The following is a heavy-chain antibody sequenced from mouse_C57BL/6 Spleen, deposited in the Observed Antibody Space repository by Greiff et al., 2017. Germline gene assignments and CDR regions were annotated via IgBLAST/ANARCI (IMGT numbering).Heavy chain of an antibody. CDR2: IYPGDGDT. J-gene: IGHJ4*01. D-gene: IGHD1-1*01. V-gene: IGHV1-82*01. Sequence: QVQLQQSGPELVKPGASVKISCKASGYAFSSSWMNWVKQRPGKGLEWIGRIYPGDGDTNYNGKFKGKATLTADKSSSTAYMQLSSLTSEDSAVYFCARHYGSTLYAMDYWGQGTSVTVSS. CDR3: ARHYGSTLYAMDY. CDR1: GYAFSSSW.